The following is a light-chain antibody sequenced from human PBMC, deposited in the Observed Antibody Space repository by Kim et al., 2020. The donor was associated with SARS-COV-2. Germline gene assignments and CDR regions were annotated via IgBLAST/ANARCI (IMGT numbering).Light chain of an antibody. V-gene: IGKV3-20*01. Sequence: EIVLTQSPGTLSLSPGERATLSCRASQSVSRSHLAWYQQKPGQAPRLLIYGASSRATGIPDRFSGGGSGTDFALTISRLEPEDFAVYYCQQYATSPVTFGGGTKLEI. CDR3: QQYATSPVT. CDR1: QSVSRSH. J-gene: IGKJ4*01. CDR2: GAS.